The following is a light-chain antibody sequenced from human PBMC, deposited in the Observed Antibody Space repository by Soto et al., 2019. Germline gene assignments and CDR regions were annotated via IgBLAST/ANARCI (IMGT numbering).Light chain of an antibody. J-gene: IGKJ4*01. CDR1: QSVGSY. CDR3: QHRFNWPLT. V-gene: IGKV3-11*01. CDR2: DAS. Sequence: EIVLTQSPATLSLSPGDRATLSCRASQSVGSYLAWYQQKPGQSPRLLIYDASNRATGTPARFSGSGSVTDFTLTISSLEPEDFAVYYCQHRFNWPLTFGGGTKVDIK.